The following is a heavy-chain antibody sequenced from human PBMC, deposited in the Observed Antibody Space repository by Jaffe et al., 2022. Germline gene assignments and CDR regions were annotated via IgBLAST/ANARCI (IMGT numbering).Heavy chain of an antibody. CDR3: ARAYYDSSGYYRGYYYYYMDV. CDR1: GGSISSYY. CDR2: IYYSGST. V-gene: IGHV4-59*01. D-gene: IGHD3-22*01. Sequence: QVQLQESGPGLVKPSETLSLTCTVSGGSISSYYWSWIRQPPGKGLEWIGYIYYSGSTNYNPSLKSRVTISVDTSKNQFSLKLSSVTAADTAVYYCARAYYDSSGYYRGYYYYYMDVWGKGTTVTVSS. J-gene: IGHJ6*03.